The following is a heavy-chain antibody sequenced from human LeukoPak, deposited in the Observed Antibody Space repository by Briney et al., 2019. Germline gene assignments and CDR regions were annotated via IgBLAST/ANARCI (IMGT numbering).Heavy chain of an antibody. D-gene: IGHD4-17*01. Sequence: ASVKVSCKASGYTFTSYYMHWVRQAPGQGLEWMGIINPSGGSTSYAQKFQGRVTMTRDTSTSTVYMELSSLRSEDTAVYYCARRYTVTTSMNWFDPWGQGTLVTVSP. CDR1: GYTFTSYY. V-gene: IGHV1-46*01. J-gene: IGHJ5*02. CDR3: ARRYTVTTSMNWFDP. CDR2: INPSGGST.